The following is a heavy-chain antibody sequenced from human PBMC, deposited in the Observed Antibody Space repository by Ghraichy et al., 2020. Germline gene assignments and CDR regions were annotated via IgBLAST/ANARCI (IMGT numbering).Heavy chain of an antibody. V-gene: IGHV3-73*01. CDR1: GFTFSGSA. J-gene: IGHJ4*02. CDR3: TRQDGDWPNHFDY. Sequence: GGSLRLSCAASGFTFSGSAMHWVRQASGKGLEWVGRIRSKANSYATAYAASVKGRFTISRDDSKNTAYLQMNSLKTEDTAVYYCTRQDGDWPNHFDYWGQGTLVTVSS. CDR2: IRSKANSYAT. D-gene: IGHD4-17*01.